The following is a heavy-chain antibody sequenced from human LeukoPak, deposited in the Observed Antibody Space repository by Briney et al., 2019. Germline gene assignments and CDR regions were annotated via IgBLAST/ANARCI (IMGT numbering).Heavy chain of an antibody. D-gene: IGHD2-2*01. V-gene: IGHV1-69*04. J-gene: IGHJ6*02. CDR1: GGTFSSYA. CDR2: IIPILGIA. Sequence: SVKVSCKASGGTFSSYAISWVRRAPGQGLEWMGRIIPILGIANYAQKFQGRVTITADKSTSTAYMELSSLRSEDTAVYYCARAGGEDIVVDGAGNFGYGMDVWGQGTTVTVSS. CDR3: ARAGGEDIVVDGAGNFGYGMDV.